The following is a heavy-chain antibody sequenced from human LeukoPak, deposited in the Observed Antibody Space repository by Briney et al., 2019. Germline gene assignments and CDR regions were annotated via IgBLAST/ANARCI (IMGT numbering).Heavy chain of an antibody. D-gene: IGHD3-3*01. Sequence: PSETLSLTCTVSGGSVSHTAYYWGWIRQPPGKGLEWIGNIYMNGHTYYNPSLALRSRVTLSVDTSKNQFFLKLSSVTAADTAVYYCARHVQNFWSGYKQGSRYYYYMDVWGKGTTVTVSS. CDR3: ARHVQNFWSGYKQGSRYYYYMDV. CDR2: IYMNGHT. CDR1: GGSVSHTAYY. V-gene: IGHV4-39*01. J-gene: IGHJ6*03.